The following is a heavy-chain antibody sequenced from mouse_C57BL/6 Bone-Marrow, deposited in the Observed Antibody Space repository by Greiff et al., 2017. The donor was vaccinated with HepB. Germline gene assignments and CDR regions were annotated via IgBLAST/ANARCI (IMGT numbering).Heavy chain of an antibody. D-gene: IGHD1-1*01. CDR3: ARGYYYGSSYEAMDY. V-gene: IGHV5-17*01. CDR1: GFTFSDYG. CDR2: ISSGSSTI. J-gene: IGHJ4*01. Sequence: VQLKESGGGLVKPGGSLKLSCAASGFTFSDYGMHWVRQAPEKGLEWVAYISSGSSTIYYADTVKGRFTLSRDNAKNTLFLQMTSLRSEDTAMYYCARGYYYGSSYEAMDYWGQGTSVTVSS.